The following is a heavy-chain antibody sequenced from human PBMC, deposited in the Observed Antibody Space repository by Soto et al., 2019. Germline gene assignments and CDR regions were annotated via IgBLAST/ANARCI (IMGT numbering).Heavy chain of an antibody. CDR2: ISSNTGYI. Sequence: APGKGLEWVSSISSNTGYIYYADSVKGRFTISRDNAKTSLYLQMNSLRAEHSAVFYHAEDGIQDFCTVSAFLLNRSSDL. J-gene: IGHJ2*01. V-gene: IGHV3-21*01. CDR3: AEDGIQDFCTVSAFLLNRSSDL. D-gene: IGHD1-1*01.